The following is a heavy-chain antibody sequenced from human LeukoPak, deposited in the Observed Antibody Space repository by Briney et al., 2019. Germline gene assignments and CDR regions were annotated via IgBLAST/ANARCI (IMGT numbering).Heavy chain of an antibody. CDR2: IYSGGST. D-gene: IGHD5-18*01. CDR1: GFTVSSNY. Sequence: GGSLRLSCAASGFTVSSNYMSWVRQAPGKGLEWVSVIYSGGSTYYADSVKGRFTISRDNSKNTLYLQMNSLRAEDTAVYYCARYGYSYGDAAFDIWGQGTMVTVSS. V-gene: IGHV3-53*01. J-gene: IGHJ3*02. CDR3: ARYGYSYGDAAFDI.